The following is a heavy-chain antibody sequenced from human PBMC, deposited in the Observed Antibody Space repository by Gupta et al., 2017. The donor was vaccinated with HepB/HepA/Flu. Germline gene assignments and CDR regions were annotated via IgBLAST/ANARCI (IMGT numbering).Heavy chain of an antibody. D-gene: IGHD3-9*01. J-gene: IGHJ3*02. V-gene: IGHV3-9*01. CDR2: ISWNSGSI. Sequence: EVQLVESGGGLVQPGRSLRLSCAASGFTFDDYAMPWVRQAPGKGLEWVSGISWNSGSIGYADSVKGRFTISRDNAKNSLYLQMNSLRAEDTALYYCAKGTYDILTDDAFDIWGQGTMVTVSS. CDR3: AKGTYDILTDDAFDI. CDR1: GFTFDDYA.